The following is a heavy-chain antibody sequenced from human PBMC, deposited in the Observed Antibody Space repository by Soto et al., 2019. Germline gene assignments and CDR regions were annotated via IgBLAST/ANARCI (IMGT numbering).Heavy chain of an antibody. CDR3: AREAYYYDSSGYFDS. Sequence: XSVKFSCKASVYTFTSYYMHWVRQAPGQGLEWMGIINPSGGSTSYAQKFQGRVTMTRDTSTSTVYMELSSLRSEDTAVYYCAREAYYYDSSGYFDSWGQGNLVTVSS. J-gene: IGHJ4*02. CDR1: VYTFTSYY. V-gene: IGHV1-46*01. D-gene: IGHD3-22*01. CDR2: INPSGGST.